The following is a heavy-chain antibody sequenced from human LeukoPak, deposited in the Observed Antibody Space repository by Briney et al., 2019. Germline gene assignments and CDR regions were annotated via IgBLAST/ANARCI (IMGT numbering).Heavy chain of an antibody. CDR3: ARTASNYVWYYYYYYMDV. Sequence: ASVKVSCKASGYTFSSYGISWVRQAPGQGLEWMGWISAYNGNTNYAQKLQGRVTMTTDTSTSTAYMELRSLRSDDTAVYYCARTASNYVWYYYYYYMDVWGKGTTVTVSS. CDR1: GYTFSSYG. CDR2: ISAYNGNT. J-gene: IGHJ6*03. D-gene: IGHD4-11*01. V-gene: IGHV1-18*01.